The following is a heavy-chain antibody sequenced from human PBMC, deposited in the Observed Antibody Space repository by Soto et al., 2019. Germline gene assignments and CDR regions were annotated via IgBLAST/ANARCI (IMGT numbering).Heavy chain of an antibody. CDR3: ASWGSQGLYYYYGMDV. Sequence: QVQLQESGPGLVKPSQTLSLTCTVSGGSISRGGYYWSWIRQHPGKGLEWIGYIYYSGSTYYNPSLKSRVTISVDTSKNQFSLKLSSVTAADTAVYYCASWGSQGLYYYYGMDVWGQGTTVTVSS. J-gene: IGHJ6*02. CDR1: GGSISRGGYY. V-gene: IGHV4-31*03. CDR2: IYYSGST. D-gene: IGHD3-16*01.